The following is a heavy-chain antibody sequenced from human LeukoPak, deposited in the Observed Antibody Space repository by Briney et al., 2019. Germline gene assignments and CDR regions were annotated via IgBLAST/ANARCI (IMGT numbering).Heavy chain of an antibody. CDR1: GSYW. V-gene: IGHV3-74*01. CDR2: INSDGSWT. Sequence: GGSLRLSCAASGSYWMHWVRQAPGKGLVWVSHINSDGSWTSYADSVKGRFTISRDNSKNTLYLQMSSLRAEDTATYYCAKDLWSNIRHYFDNWGQGILVTVSS. J-gene: IGHJ4*02. D-gene: IGHD3-16*01. CDR3: AKDLWSNIRHYFDN.